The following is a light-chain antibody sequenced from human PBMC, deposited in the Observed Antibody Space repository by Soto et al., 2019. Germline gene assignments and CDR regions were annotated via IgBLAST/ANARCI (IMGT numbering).Light chain of an antibody. CDR1: QSISSF. CDR2: GAS. CDR3: QQGYSTPLT. Sequence: DIQMTQSPSSLSASVGDRVTITCRASQSISSFLTWHQHKPGKAPKVLIYGASSLQSGVPSRFSGSGSGTDFTLTISSLQPEDFATYYCQQGYSTPLTFGQGTRLDIK. J-gene: IGKJ5*01. V-gene: IGKV1-39*01.